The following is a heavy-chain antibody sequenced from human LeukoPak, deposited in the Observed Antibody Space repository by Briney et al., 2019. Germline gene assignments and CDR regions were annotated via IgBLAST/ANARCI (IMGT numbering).Heavy chain of an antibody. Sequence: GGSLRLSCAASGFTFSSYWMNWVRQAPGEGLEWVANMKHDGSKQYYVDSVKGRFTISRDNAKNSLYLQMNSLRAEDTAVYYCARDSGSFDYWGQGTLVTVSS. CDR2: MKHDGSKQ. CDR3: ARDSGSFDY. D-gene: IGHD1-1*01. J-gene: IGHJ4*02. CDR1: GFTFSSYW. V-gene: IGHV3-7*01.